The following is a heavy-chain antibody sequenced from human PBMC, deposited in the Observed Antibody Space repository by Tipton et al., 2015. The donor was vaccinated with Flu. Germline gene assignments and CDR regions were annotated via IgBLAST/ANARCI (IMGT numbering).Heavy chain of an antibody. CDR3: ARDHPPSITVLGEITDYFGMDV. CDR2: ISSSGDTI. J-gene: IGHJ6*02. D-gene: IGHD3-3*01. CDR1: GFTLSDYY. Sequence: QVQLVQSGGGLVKPGGSLRLSCAASGFTLSDYYMSWIRQAPGRGLEWVSHISSSGDTINYADSVKGRFTISRDNAKKSLYLQMNSLRAEDTAVYYCARDHPPSITVLGEITDYFGMDVWGQGTTVTVSS. V-gene: IGHV3-11*01.